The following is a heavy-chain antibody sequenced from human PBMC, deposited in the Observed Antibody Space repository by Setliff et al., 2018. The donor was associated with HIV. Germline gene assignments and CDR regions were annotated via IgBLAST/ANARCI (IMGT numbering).Heavy chain of an antibody. D-gene: IGHD2-15*01. Sequence: PGGSLRLSCAASGFTFTSHAMSWVRQAPGKGLEWVSGISGSGGSAYFADSVKGRFSISRDNSKNTLYLQMNSLRVEDTALYYCAKDRGRYGDRGLFDYWGQGTLVTVSS. J-gene: IGHJ4*02. CDR2: ISGSGGSA. CDR3: AKDRGRYGDRGLFDY. CDR1: GFTFTSHA. V-gene: IGHV3-23*01.